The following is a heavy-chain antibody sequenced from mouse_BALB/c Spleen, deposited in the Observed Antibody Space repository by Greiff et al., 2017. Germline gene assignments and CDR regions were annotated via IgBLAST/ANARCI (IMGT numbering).Heavy chain of an antibody. CDR2: INPSTGYT. V-gene: IGHV1-7*01. Sequence: QVQLQESGAELAKPGASVKMSCKASGYTFTSYWMHWVKQRPGQGLEWIGYINPSTGYTEYNQKFKDKATLTADKSSSTAYMQLSSLTSEDSAVYYCARRGVWVHDYWGQGTTLTVSS. J-gene: IGHJ2*01. CDR3: ARRGVWVHDY. D-gene: IGHD2-14*01. CDR1: GYTFTSYW.